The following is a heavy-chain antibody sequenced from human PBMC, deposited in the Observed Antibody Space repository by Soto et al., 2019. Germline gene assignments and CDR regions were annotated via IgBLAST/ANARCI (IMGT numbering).Heavy chain of an antibody. CDR1: DVSLNNYY. CDR2: IGHGAYT. V-gene: IGHV4-34*01. Sequence: VQLQQWGAGLLKPSETLSLTCSVSDVSLNNYYWARIRQSPGKGLEWIGEIGHGAYTNYAPSLKSRVSMSADTSKSQFSLNLTSATAADTGLYFCARGPGRYTPGCGCDVWSQGTTVTVS. J-gene: IGHJ3*01. CDR3: ARGPGRYTPGCGCDV. D-gene: IGHD3-9*01.